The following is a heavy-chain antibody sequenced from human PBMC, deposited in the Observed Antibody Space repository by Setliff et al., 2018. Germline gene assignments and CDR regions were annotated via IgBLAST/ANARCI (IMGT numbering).Heavy chain of an antibody. V-gene: IGHV4-59*02. CDR1: GGSVNDYY. Sequence: SETLSLTCTVSGGSVNDYYWSWIRRPPGKGLEWIGYSYYLGATKYTPSLKGRVIISVDASKNRLSLQLNSVTPADTAVYYCARDRSAYNYGLDVWGQGTTVTVSS. CDR3: ARDRSAYNYGLDV. CDR2: SYYLGAT. J-gene: IGHJ6*02.